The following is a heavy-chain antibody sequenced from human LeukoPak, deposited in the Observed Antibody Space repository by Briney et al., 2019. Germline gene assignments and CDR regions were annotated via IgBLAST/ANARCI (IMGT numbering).Heavy chain of an antibody. CDR1: GFTFSSYA. CDR3: AKDRGIVVVLSSVFHY. Sequence: PGRSLRLSCAASGFTFSSYAMSWVRQAPGKGLEWVSAISGSGGSSYYADSVKGRFTISRDNSKNTLYLQMNSLRAEDTAVYYCAKDRGIVVVLSSVFHYWGQGTLVTVSS. J-gene: IGHJ4*02. V-gene: IGHV3-23*01. D-gene: IGHD2-2*01. CDR2: ISGSGGSS.